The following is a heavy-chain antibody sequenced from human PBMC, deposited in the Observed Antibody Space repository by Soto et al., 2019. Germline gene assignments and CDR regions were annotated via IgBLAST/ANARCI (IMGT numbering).Heavy chain of an antibody. CDR3: ARGIYSGWYRADAFDV. Sequence: QVQLVESGGGLVKPGGSLRLSCAASGFTFSDFYMNWIRQAPGKGLEWVSYITSTNSYTDYADSVKGRFTISRDNAKNSLYLQMNCRRADDTAMYYCARGIYSGWYRADAFDVWGQGTMVTVSS. J-gene: IGHJ3*01. CDR2: ITSTNSYT. CDR1: GFTFSDFY. V-gene: IGHV3-11*05. D-gene: IGHD6-19*01.